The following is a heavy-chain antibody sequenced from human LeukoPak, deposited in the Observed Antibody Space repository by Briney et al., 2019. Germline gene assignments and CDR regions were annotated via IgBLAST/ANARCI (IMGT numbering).Heavy chain of an antibody. V-gene: IGHV3-11*01. CDR3: ATLSSSSVGY. D-gene: IGHD6-19*01. J-gene: IGHJ4*02. Sequence: GSLRLSCAASGPSFTDYYMSWIRQAPGKGLEWVSYIGISGSPIYYADSVKGRFTISRDNAKNSVYLQLNSLRAEDTAFYYCATLSSSSVGYWGQGTLVTVSS. CDR2: IGISGSPI. CDR1: GPSFTDYY.